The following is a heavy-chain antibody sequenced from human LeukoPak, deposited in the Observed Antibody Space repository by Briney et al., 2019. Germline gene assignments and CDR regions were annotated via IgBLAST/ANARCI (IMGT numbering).Heavy chain of an antibody. J-gene: IGHJ4*02. CDR3: ARQTGSGLFILP. CDR1: GGSINSRTYY. D-gene: IGHD3/OR15-3a*01. Sequence: SETLSLTCTVSGGSINSRTYYWGWIRQPPGKGLEWIGSIYYSGNTYYNASLKSQVSISIDTSKNQFSLRLTSVTAADTAVYYCARQTGSGLFILPGGQGTLVTVSS. V-gene: IGHV4-39*01. CDR2: IYYSGNT.